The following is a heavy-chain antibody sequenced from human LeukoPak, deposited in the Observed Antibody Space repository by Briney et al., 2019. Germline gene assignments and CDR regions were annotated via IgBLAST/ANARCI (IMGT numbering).Heavy chain of an antibody. V-gene: IGHV3-53*05. D-gene: IGHD2-8*01. CDR2: IYNDGHGGNT. CDR1: GFTVSSNY. J-gene: IGHJ1*01. Sequence: GGFLRLSCAASGFTVSSNYMSWVRQAPGKGLEWVSVIYNDGHGGNTYYADSVKGRFTISRDNSKNTLYLQMNSLRAEDTAVYYCARGGCANDVCFEYFQHWGQGTLVTVSS. CDR3: ARGGCANDVCFEYFQH.